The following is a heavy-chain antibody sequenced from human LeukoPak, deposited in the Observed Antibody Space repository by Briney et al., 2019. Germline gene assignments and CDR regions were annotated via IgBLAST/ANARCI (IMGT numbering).Heavy chain of an antibody. CDR2: ISGSGGST. J-gene: IGHJ3*02. CDR3: AKELEDIVVVTATNGAFDI. CDR1: GFTFSDYS. Sequence: GGSLRLSCAASGFTFSDYSMSWVRQAPGKGLEWVSAISGSGGSTYYADSVKGRFTISRDNSKNTLYLQMNSLRAEDTAVYYCAKELEDIVVVTATNGAFDIWGQGTMVTVSS. V-gene: IGHV3-23*01. D-gene: IGHD2-21*02.